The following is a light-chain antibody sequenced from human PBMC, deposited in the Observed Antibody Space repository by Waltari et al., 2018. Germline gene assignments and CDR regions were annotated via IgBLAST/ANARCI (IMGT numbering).Light chain of an antibody. CDR3: QQYHNWPLT. CDR1: QSVTSN. Sequence: EIVMTQSPATLSVSPGERATLSCRASQSVTSNLAWYQQEPGQAPRLLIYDASNRSTEIPARFSGSGSGTEFTLTISSLQSEDFAVYYCQQYHNWPLTFAGGTKVEIK. J-gene: IGKJ4*01. CDR2: DAS. V-gene: IGKV3-15*01.